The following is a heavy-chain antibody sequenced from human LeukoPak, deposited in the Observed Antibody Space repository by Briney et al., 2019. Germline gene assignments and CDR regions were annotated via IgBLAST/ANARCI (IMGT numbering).Heavy chain of an antibody. CDR1: GYTFSDYY. D-gene: IGHD5-24*01. Sequence: SVKVSCKASGYTFSDYYMHWVRQAPGQGLEWMGGIIPIFGTANYAQKFQGRVTIIADESTSTAYMELNSLRSEDTAVYYCARGQMATINAFDIWGQGTMVTVSS. CDR3: ARGQMATINAFDI. CDR2: IIPIFGTA. J-gene: IGHJ3*02. V-gene: IGHV1-69*13.